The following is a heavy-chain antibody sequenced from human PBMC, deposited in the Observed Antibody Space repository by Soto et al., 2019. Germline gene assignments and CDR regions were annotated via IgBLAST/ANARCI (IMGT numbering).Heavy chain of an antibody. D-gene: IGHD3-3*01. V-gene: IGHV1-18*01. CDR1: GYTFSNYA. Sequence: QVQLVQSGAEVKKPGASVKVSCGTSGYTFSNYALSWVRQAPGQGLEWMGWISADGGDARYSQRFQGRVTMTTDTSTSTAHMELRSLTAADTAVYYCARDPGFPGRGHDYGDYWGQGTLVTVSS. CDR3: ARDPGFPGRGHDYGDY. J-gene: IGHJ4*02. CDR2: ISADGGDA.